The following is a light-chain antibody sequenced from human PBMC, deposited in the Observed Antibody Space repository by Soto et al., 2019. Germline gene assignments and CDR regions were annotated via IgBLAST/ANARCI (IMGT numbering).Light chain of an antibody. J-gene: IGKJ4*01. Sequence: EIVLTQSPGTLSLSPGERATLSCRASQSFSDNYLAWYKQKPGQAPRLLIYGASSRATGIPDRFSGSGSGTDFTLTISRLEPEDFAVYYCQQYGSSPRTFGRGTKVDXK. CDR1: QSFSDNY. CDR2: GAS. CDR3: QQYGSSPRT. V-gene: IGKV3-20*01.